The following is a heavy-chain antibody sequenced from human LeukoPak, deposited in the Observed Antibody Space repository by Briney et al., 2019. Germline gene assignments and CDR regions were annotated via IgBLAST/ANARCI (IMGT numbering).Heavy chain of an antibody. CDR3: AKGTSDYVWGIPDY. Sequence: GGSLRLSCEVSGFTFRSYGMHWVRQAPGKGLEWAAVISYNGINKYYADSVKGRFTISRDNSKNTLYLQMNSLRADDTAVYYCAKGTSDYVWGIPDYWGQGTLVTVSS. CDR1: GFTFRSYG. J-gene: IGHJ4*02. CDR2: ISYNGINK. V-gene: IGHV3-30*18. D-gene: IGHD3-16*01.